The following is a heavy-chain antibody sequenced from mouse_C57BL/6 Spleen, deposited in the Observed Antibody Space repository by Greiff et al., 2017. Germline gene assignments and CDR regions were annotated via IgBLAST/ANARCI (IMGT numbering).Heavy chain of an antibody. J-gene: IGHJ4*01. CDR3: ARGAMDY. CDR1: GYTFTDYY. CDR2: INPNNGGT. Sequence: EVQLQQSGPELVKPGASVKISCKASGYTFTDYYMNWVKQSHGKSLEWIGDINPNNGGTSYNQKFKGKATLTVDKSSSTAYMELRSLTSEDSAVYYCARGAMDYWGKGTSVTVS. V-gene: IGHV1-26*01.